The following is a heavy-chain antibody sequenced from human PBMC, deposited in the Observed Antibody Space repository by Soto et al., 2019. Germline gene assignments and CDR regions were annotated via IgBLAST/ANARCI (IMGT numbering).Heavy chain of an antibody. CDR3: TANGYYSLDN. Sequence: QVQLQESGPGLVKPSGTLSLTCSVSGDSITNDRWWSWVRKSPGKGLEWIGEIYHSGRTKYNPSLKSRVIISVDKSKNNFSLTLSSVTAADTAVYYCTANGYYSLDNWGQGSLVTVSS. CDR2: IYHSGRT. J-gene: IGHJ4*02. CDR1: GDSITNDRW. V-gene: IGHV4-4*02. D-gene: IGHD5-12*01.